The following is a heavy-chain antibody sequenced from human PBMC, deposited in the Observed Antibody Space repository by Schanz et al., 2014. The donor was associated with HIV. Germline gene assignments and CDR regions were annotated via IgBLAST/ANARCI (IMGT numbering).Heavy chain of an antibody. CDR3: AKMARSVAANTNFDY. V-gene: IGHV3-23*01. D-gene: IGHD6-19*01. CDR1: GFSFLRYD. J-gene: IGHJ4*02. Sequence: EVQLLESGGGLVQPGGSLRISCVASGFSFLRYDMSWVRQAPGKGLEWVSSITESGGRTYYAGSVKGRFAISRDKSKNTLYLQMNSLRVEDTAVYYCAKMARSVAANTNFDYWGQGTLVTVSP. CDR2: ITESGGRT.